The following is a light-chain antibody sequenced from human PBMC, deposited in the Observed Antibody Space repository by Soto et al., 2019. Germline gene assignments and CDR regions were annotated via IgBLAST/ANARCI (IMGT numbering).Light chain of an antibody. CDR1: SSDGGGYNY. J-gene: IGLJ1*01. V-gene: IGLV2-14*03. CDR2: DVT. Sequence: QSLLTPPAPVSGSPGQSITVSCTGTSSDGGGYNYVSWYQQHPGKAPRLLIYDVTNRPSGVSNRFSGSRSGNTASLTISGLQAEDEADYYCSSYRRGSTYVFGTGTKVTVL. CDR3: SSYRRGSTYV.